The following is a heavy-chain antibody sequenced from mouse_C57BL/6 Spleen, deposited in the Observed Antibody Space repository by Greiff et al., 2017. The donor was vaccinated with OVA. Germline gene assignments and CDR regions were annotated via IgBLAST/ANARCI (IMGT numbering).Heavy chain of an antibody. CDR1: GFTFSSYA. Sequence: EVTLVESGEGLVKPGGSLKLSCAASGFTFSSYAMSWVRQTPEKRLEWVAYISSGGDYIYYADTVKGRFTISRENARNTLYLQMSSLKSEDTAMYYCTRDFLYYGSSYWDFDVWGTGTTVTVSS. CDR2: ISSGGDYI. V-gene: IGHV5-9-1*02. CDR3: TRDFLYYGSSYWDFDV. D-gene: IGHD1-1*01. J-gene: IGHJ1*03.